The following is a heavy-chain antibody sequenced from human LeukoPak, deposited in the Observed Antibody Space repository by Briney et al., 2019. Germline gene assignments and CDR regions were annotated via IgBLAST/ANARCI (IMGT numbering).Heavy chain of an antibody. CDR1: GFTFNSYS. Sequence: GGSLRLSCAASGFTFNSYSMRWVRQAPGKGLEWVSSISTTSDYIYYADSVKGRFSISRDNADNSLYLQMNSLRAEDTAVYYCARDLYASGWYADYWGQGTLVTVSS. CDR3: ARDLYASGWYADY. V-gene: IGHV3-21*01. CDR2: ISTTSDYI. D-gene: IGHD6-19*01. J-gene: IGHJ4*02.